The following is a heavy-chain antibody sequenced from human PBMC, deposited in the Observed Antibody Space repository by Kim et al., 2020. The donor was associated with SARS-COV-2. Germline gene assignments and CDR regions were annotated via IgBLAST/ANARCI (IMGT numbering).Heavy chain of an antibody. V-gene: IGHV4-59*01. CDR3: ARDRIGYCSSISCSLHFD. D-gene: IGHD2-2*01. J-gene: IGHJ4*01. CDR1: GGSISSYS. Sequence: SETLSLTCTVSGGSISSYSWSWIRQPPGKGLEWIGYTYYSGSTYYNPSLKSRVTISVDTSKNQFSLKLSSVTAADTAMYYCARDRIGYCSSISCSLHFD. CDR2: TYYSGST.